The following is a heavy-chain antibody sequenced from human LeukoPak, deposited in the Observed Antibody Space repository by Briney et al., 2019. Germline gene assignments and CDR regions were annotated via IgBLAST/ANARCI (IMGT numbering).Heavy chain of an antibody. J-gene: IGHJ4*01. V-gene: IGHV4-38-2*02. Sequence: SETLSLTCTVSGYSISSGYWWGWIQQSPGMGLERIGSVHHSGSIYYNPSFKSRVTISVDTSKNQFSLKLSSVTAADTAVYYCARVRPGIAATGTWAAPVWVHGTLVTVSS. CDR2: VHHSGSI. D-gene: IGHD6-13*01. CDR3: ARVRPGIAATGTWAAPV. CDR1: GYSISSGYW.